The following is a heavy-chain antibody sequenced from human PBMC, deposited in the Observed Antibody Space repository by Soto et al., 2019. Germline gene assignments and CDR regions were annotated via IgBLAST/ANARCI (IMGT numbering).Heavy chain of an antibody. Sequence: EVQLVESGGGLVQPGGSLRLSCAASGFTFSSYWMSWVRQAPGKGLEWVANIKQDGREKYYVDSVKGRFTISRDNAKNSLYLQINSLRAEDTAVYYCARGYSSSCYGRWIFFDIWGQGTMVTVSS. CDR2: IKQDGREK. V-gene: IGHV3-7*01. D-gene: IGHD6-13*01. CDR3: ARGYSSSCYGRWIFFDI. J-gene: IGHJ3*02. CDR1: GFTFSSYW.